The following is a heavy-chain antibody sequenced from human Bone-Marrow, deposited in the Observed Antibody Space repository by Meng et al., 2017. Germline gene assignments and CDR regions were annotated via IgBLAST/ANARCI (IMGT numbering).Heavy chain of an antibody. D-gene: IGHD2-15*01. Sequence: SETLSLTCTVSGGSISSGSYYWSWIRQPAGKGLEWIGRIYTSGSTNYNPSLKSRVTISVDTSKNQFSLKLSSVTAADTAVYYCASQVGYCSGGSCYSAYYYGVDVWGQGTTVTVSS. J-gene: IGHJ6*02. V-gene: IGHV4-61*02. CDR3: ASQVGYCSGGSCYSAYYYGVDV. CDR1: GGSISSGSYY. CDR2: IYTSGST.